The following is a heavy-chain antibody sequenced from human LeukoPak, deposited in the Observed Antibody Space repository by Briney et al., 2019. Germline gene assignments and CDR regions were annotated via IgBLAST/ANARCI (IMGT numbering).Heavy chain of an antibody. CDR3: ARGYSYGQRFDY. D-gene: IGHD5-18*01. CDR2: INHSGST. J-gene: IGHJ4*02. V-gene: IGHV4-34*01. Sequence: SETLSLTCAVYGGSFSGYYWSWIRQPPGKGLEWIGEINHSGSTNYNPSLKSRVTISVDTSKNQFSLKLSSVTAADTAVCYCARGYSYGQRFDYWGQGTLVTVSS. CDR1: GGSFSGYY.